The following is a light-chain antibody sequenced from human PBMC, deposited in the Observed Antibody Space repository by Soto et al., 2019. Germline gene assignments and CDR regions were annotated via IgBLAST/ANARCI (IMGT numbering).Light chain of an antibody. J-gene: IGKJ1*01. V-gene: IGKV4-1*01. CDR3: QQYYITPWT. Sequence: DFLMTQSPDSLAVSLGERATINCKSSQSVLYSSNNKNYLAWYQQKPGQPPKLRIYWASTRESGVPDRFSGSGSGTDFTLTISSLQAEDVAVYHCQQYYITPWTFGQGTKVDI. CDR2: WAS. CDR1: QSVLYSSNNKNY.